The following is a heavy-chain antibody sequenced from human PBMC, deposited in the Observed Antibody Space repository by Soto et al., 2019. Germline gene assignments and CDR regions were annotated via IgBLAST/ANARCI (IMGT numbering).Heavy chain of an antibody. CDR3: ARDSLGYCSSTSCYAFGY. Sequence: GGSLRLSCAASGFTFSSYSMNWVRQAPGKGLEWVSSISSSSSYIYYADSVKGRFTISRDNAKNSLYLQMNSLRAEDTAVYYCARDSLGYCSSTSCYAFGYWGQGTLVTVSS. CDR1: GFTFSSYS. J-gene: IGHJ4*02. CDR2: ISSSSSYI. D-gene: IGHD2-2*01. V-gene: IGHV3-21*01.